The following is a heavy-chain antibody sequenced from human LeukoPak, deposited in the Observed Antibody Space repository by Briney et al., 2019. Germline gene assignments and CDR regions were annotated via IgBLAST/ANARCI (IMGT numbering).Heavy chain of an antibody. D-gene: IGHD3-10*02. CDR2: IGSSGTGI. J-gene: IGHJ6*04. V-gene: IGHV3-48*03. CDR3: AELGITMIGGV. CDR1: GFTFSSYE. Sequence: GGSLRLSCVASGFTFSSYEMNWVRQAPGKGLEWVSYIGSSGTGIKYADSVKGRCTISRDNAKNSLYLQMNSLRAEDTAVYYCAELGITMIGGVWGKGATVTISS.